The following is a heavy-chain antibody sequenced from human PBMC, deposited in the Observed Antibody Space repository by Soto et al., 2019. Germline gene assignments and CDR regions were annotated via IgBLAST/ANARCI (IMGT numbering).Heavy chain of an antibody. Sequence: PGGSLRLSFAASGFTFGRYAMTWVRQGPGKGLEWVSGISDTGSSTYYADTAKGRFTISRDNSKNTVYLQMYSLTAEDTAIYYCASRHRYYGLDVWGQGTTVTVSS. CDR3: ASRHRYYGLDV. CDR2: ISDTGSST. J-gene: IGHJ6*02. V-gene: IGHV3-23*01. CDR1: GFTFGRYA.